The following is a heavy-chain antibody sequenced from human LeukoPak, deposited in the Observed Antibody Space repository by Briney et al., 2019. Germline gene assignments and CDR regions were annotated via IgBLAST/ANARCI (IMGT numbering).Heavy chain of an antibody. D-gene: IGHD3-22*01. Sequence: ASVKVSCKASGYTFTSYYMHWVRQAPGQGLEWMGIINPSGGSTSYAQKFQGRVTMTRDMSTSTVYMELSSLRSEDTAVYYCARVNYDSSGYYSSPFDYWGQGTLVTVSS. CDR2: INPSGGST. CDR1: GYTFTSYY. V-gene: IGHV1-46*01. CDR3: ARVNYDSSGYYSSPFDY. J-gene: IGHJ4*02.